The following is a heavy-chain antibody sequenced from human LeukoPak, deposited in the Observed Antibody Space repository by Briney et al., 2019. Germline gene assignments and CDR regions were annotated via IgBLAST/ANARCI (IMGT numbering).Heavy chain of an antibody. CDR2: IYHSGST. V-gene: IGHV4-30-2*01. D-gene: IGHD3-10*01. J-gene: IGHJ5*02. Sequence: SQTLSLTCTVSGGSISSGGYYWSWIRQPPGKGLEWIGYIYHSGSTYYNPSLKSRVTISVDRSKNQFSLKLSSVTAADTAVYYCARASLGVSITMVRGVIITGYNWFDPWGQGTLVTVSS. CDR3: ARASLGVSITMVRGVIITGYNWFDP. CDR1: GGSISSGGYY.